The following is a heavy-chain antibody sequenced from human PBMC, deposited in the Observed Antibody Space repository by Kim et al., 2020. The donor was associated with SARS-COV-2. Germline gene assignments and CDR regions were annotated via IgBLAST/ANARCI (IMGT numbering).Heavy chain of an antibody. CDR2: ISYDGSNK. CDR3: ARDDLRYFDWLLNSYFD. CDR1: GFTFSSYA. V-gene: IGHV3-30*04. Sequence: GGSLRLSCAASGFTFSSYAVHWVRQAPGKGLEWVAVISYDGSNKYYADSVKGRFTISRDNSKNTLYLQMNSLRAEDTAVYYCARDDLRYFDWLLNSYFD. J-gene: IGHJ4*01. D-gene: IGHD3-9*01.